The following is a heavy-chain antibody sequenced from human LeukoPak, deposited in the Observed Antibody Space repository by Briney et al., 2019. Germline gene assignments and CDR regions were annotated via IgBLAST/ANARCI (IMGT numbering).Heavy chain of an antibody. CDR3: AKGYGTQWLLYREDAFDI. D-gene: IGHD3-3*01. Sequence: GGSLRLSCAASGFTFSDYYMSWIRQAPGKGLEWVSYISSSGSTIYYADSVKGRFTISRDNSKNTLYLQMNSLRAEDTAVYYCAKGYGTQWLLYREDAFDIWGQGTMVTVSS. CDR1: GFTFSDYY. CDR2: ISSSGSTI. V-gene: IGHV3-11*04. J-gene: IGHJ3*02.